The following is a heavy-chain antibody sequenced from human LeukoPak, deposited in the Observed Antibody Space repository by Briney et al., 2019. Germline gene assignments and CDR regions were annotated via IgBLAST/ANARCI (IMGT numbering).Heavy chain of an antibody. V-gene: IGHV3-21*04. CDR1: GVTFSGYS. Sequence: GGSLRLSCAAPGVTFSGYSVNWVRQAPGKGLEWVSAITATSRHIYYADSAKGRFTISRDNSKNTLYLQMNSLRAEDTAVYYCAKDPDHRYSYGTENFFDYWGQGTLVTVSS. J-gene: IGHJ4*02. CDR2: ITATSRHI. D-gene: IGHD5-18*01. CDR3: AKDPDHRYSYGTENFFDY.